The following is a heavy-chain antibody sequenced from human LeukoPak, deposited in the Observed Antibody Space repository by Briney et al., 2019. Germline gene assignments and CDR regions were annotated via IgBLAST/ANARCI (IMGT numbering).Heavy chain of an antibody. CDR2: IYSGGST. J-gene: IGHJ1*01. CDR3: ARDTDYYGPGRHGYFDH. D-gene: IGHD3-10*01. V-gene: IGHV3-66*01. CDR1: GLTISNNF. Sequence: GGSLRLSCAASGLTISNNFMGWVRQAPGKGLEWVSLIYSGGSTYSADSVKGRFTIPRDNSKNTLHLQMNSLRVEDTAVYYCARDTDYYGPGRHGYFDHWGQGTLVTVSS.